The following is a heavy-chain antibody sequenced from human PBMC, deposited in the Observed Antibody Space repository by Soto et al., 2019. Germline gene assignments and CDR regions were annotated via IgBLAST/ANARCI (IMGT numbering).Heavy chain of an antibody. V-gene: IGHV3-23*01. CDR1: GFTFGSYV. Sequence: GGSLRLSCAASGFTFGSYVMTWVRQAPGEGLEWVSSISGGADSTYYADSVKGRFTISRDNFKNTLYLQMNSLRAEDTAVYYCVKTSWAGSCSGSSCYLHSWGQGTLVTVSS. J-gene: IGHJ4*02. D-gene: IGHD2-2*01. CDR2: ISGGADST. CDR3: VKTSWAGSCSGSSCYLHS.